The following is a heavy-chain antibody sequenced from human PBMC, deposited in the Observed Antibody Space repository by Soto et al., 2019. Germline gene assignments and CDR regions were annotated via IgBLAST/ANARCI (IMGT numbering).Heavy chain of an antibody. CDR1: GASISGGDYY. CDR2: IYYTGNT. Sequence: PSETLSLTCTVSGASISGGDYYWTWIRQPPGKGLEWIGSIYYTGNTYSNPSLESRLSISVDPSNNQFALRLTSVTAPDTAIYYCARATYDSSTYYLDYWGQGTLVTVSS. J-gene: IGHJ4*02. CDR3: ARATYDSSTYYLDY. V-gene: IGHV4-30-4*01. D-gene: IGHD3-22*01.